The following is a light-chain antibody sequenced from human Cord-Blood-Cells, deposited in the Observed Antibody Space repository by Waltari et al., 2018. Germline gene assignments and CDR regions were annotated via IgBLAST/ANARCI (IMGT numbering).Light chain of an antibody. V-gene: IGKV3-11*01. CDR1: QSVSSY. CDR2: DAS. J-gene: IGKJ5*01. Sequence: IVLTQSPPTPSLSPGERATLPCRASQSVSSYLAWYQQKPGQPPRPLIYDASNSATGIPARFSGSGSGTDFTLTISSLEPEDFAVYYCQQRSNWPPVTFGQGTRLEIK. CDR3: QQRSNWPPVT.